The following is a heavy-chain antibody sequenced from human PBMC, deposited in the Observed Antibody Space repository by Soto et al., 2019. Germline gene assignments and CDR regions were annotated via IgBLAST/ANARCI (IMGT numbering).Heavy chain of an antibody. CDR3: ARSMGPTYHDFWSGYVTKWFDP. J-gene: IGHJ5*02. CDR1: GGSISSYY. D-gene: IGHD3-3*01. CDR2: IYYSGST. V-gene: IGHV4-59*01. Sequence: SETLSLTCTVSGGSISSYYWSWIRQPPGKGLEWIGYIYYSGSTNYNPSLKSRVTISVDTSKNQFSLKLSSVTAADTAVYYCARSMGPTYHDFWSGYVTKWFDPWGQGTLVTVSS.